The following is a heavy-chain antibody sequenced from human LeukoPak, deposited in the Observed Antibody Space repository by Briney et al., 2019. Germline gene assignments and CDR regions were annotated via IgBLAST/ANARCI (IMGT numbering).Heavy chain of an antibody. CDR1: GFTVSGNY. J-gene: IGHJ4*02. CDR2: IYSDDTT. CDR3: ARRAGGYSHPYDY. D-gene: IGHD4-23*01. Sequence: GGSLRLSCAVSGFTVSGNYMSWIRQAPGKGLEWVSLIYSDDTTLYADSVKGRFTISRDISKNTSYLQMSSLRAEDTAVYYCARRAGGYSHPYDYWGQGVLVTVSS. V-gene: IGHV3-53*01.